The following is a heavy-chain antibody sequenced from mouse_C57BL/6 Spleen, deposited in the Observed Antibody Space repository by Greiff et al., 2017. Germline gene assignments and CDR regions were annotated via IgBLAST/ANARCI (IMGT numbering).Heavy chain of an antibody. Sequence: VKLVESGGGLVKPGGSLKLSCAASGFTFSDSGMHWVRQAPEKGLEWVAYISSGSSTIYYADTVKGRFTISRDNAKNTLFLQMTSLRSEDTAMYYCARSRVGAMDYWGQGTSVTVSS. CDR2: ISSGSSTI. CDR1: GFTFSDSG. D-gene: IGHD1-1*02. V-gene: IGHV5-17*01. CDR3: ARSRVGAMDY. J-gene: IGHJ4*01.